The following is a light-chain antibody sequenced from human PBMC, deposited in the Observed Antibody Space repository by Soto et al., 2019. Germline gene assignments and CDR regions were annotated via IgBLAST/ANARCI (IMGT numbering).Light chain of an antibody. CDR2: KDS. Sequence: SYELTQPPSVSVSPGQTARITCSGDALPKQYAYWYPQKPGQAPVLVIYKDSERPSGIPERFSGSSSGTTVTLTISGVQAEDEAAYYCQSADSSGTHVVFGGGTKLTVL. J-gene: IGLJ2*01. CDR1: ALPKQY. CDR3: QSADSSGTHVV. V-gene: IGLV3-25*03.